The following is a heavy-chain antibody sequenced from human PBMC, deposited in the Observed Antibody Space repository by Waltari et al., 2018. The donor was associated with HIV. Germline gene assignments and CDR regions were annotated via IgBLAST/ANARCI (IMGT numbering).Heavy chain of an antibody. CDR1: GYSISSGYY. Sequence: QVQLQESGPGLVKPSETLSLTCAVSGYSISSGYYWGWLRQRPGKGLEWIGYIYHSGSDYYSPSLKSRVAISVDTSKNQFSLKLSSVTAADTAVYYCARVMTVSGTSHDAFDIWGQGTMVTASS. D-gene: IGHD6-19*01. J-gene: IGHJ3*02. CDR2: IYHSGSD. V-gene: IGHV4-38-2*01. CDR3: ARVMTVSGTSHDAFDI.